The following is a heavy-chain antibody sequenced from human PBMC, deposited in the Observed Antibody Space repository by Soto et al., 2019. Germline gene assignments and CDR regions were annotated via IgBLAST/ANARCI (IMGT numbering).Heavy chain of an antibody. Sequence: GGSLRLSCAASGFTFLSYAMTRVRQAPGKGLEWVSAISGSGGTTYHADSVKGRFTISRDNSKNTLYLQMNSLRAEDAAVYYCAKPPYSSSSYYYYGMDVWGQGT. J-gene: IGHJ6*02. CDR3: AKPPYSSSSYYYYGMDV. CDR1: GFTFLSYA. V-gene: IGHV3-23*01. CDR2: ISGSGGTT. D-gene: IGHD6-6*01.